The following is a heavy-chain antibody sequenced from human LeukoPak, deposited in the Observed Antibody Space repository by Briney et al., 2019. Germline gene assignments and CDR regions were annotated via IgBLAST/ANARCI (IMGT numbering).Heavy chain of an antibody. V-gene: IGHV3-21*01. J-gene: IGHJ6*03. CDR3: ASTGYDILTGYPWGYYYYMDV. D-gene: IGHD3-9*01. CDR2: ISSSSSYI. CDR1: GFTFSSYS. Sequence: PGGSLRLSCAASGFTFSSYSMSWVRQAPGKGLEWVSSISSSSSYIYYADSVKGRFTISRDNAKNSLYLQMNSLRAEDTAVYYCASTGYDILTGYPWGYYYYMDVWGKGTTVTVSS.